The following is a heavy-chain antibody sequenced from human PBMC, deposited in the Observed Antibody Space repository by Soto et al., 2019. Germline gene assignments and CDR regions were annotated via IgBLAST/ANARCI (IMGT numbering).Heavy chain of an antibody. CDR1: GYTFTSYD. CDR3: ARVNTVTQDYYYYYMDV. Sequence: ASVKVSCKASGYTFTSYDINWVRQATGQGLEWMGWMNPNSGNTGYAQKFQGRVTMTRNTPISTAYMELSSLRSEDTAVYYCARVNTVTQDYYYYYMDVWGKGTTVTVSS. CDR2: MNPNSGNT. J-gene: IGHJ6*03. V-gene: IGHV1-8*01. D-gene: IGHD4-4*01.